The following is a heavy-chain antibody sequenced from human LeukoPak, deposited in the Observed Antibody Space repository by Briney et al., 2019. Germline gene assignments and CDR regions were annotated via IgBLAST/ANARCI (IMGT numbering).Heavy chain of an antibody. CDR3: ASPMDDDAFDI. J-gene: IGHJ3*02. D-gene: IGHD3-10*01. CDR2: IIPILGIA. CDR1: GGTFSSYA. V-gene: IGHV1-69*04. Sequence: ASVKVSRKASGGTFSSYAISWVRQAPGQGLEWMGRIIPILGIANYAQKFQGRVTITADKSTSTAYMELSSLRSEDTAVYYCASPMDDDAFDIWAKGQWSPSLQ.